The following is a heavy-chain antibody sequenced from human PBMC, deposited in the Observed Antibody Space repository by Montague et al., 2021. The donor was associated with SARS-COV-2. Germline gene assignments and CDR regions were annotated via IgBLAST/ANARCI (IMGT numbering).Heavy chain of an antibody. CDR1: GASITSSNW. J-gene: IGHJ5*02. V-gene: IGHV4-4*02. CDR3: ARQIQPVLLSPAKLTNWFDP. Sequence: SETLSLTCTVSGASITSSNWWNWVRQPPGKGLEWIGQIYHSGSTNYNPSLRSRLTLSLDKSKNQCSLNLSSVTAADTAVYYCARQIQPVLLSPAKLTNWFDPWGLGTLVTVAS. D-gene: IGHD1-1*01. CDR2: IYHSGST.